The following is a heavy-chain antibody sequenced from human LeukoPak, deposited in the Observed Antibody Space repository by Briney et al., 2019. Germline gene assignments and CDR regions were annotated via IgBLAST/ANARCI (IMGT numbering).Heavy chain of an antibody. V-gene: IGHV3-21*01. CDR1: GFTFSSYS. CDR3: AGDLTTSRLGYYGSGSYF. Sequence: GGSLRLSCAASGFTFSSYSMNWVRQAPGKGLEWVSSISSSSSYIYYADSVKGRFTISRDNAKNSLYLQMNSLRAEDTAVYYCAGDLTTSRLGYYGSGSYFWGQGTLVTVSS. CDR2: ISSSSSYI. J-gene: IGHJ4*02. D-gene: IGHD3-10*01.